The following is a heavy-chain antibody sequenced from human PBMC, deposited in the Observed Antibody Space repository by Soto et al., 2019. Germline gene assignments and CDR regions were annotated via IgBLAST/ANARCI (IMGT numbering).Heavy chain of an antibody. CDR3: ARDRVASAGKAYYFDY. D-gene: IGHD6-13*01. J-gene: IGHJ4*02. CDR1: GYTFTSYY. Sequence: ASVKVSCKASGYTFTSYYMRWVRQAPGQGLEWMGIINPSGGSTSYAQKFHGRVTMTRDTSTSTVYMELSSLRSEATAVYYCARDRVASAGKAYYFDYWGQGTLVTVSS. CDR2: INPSGGST. V-gene: IGHV1-46*01.